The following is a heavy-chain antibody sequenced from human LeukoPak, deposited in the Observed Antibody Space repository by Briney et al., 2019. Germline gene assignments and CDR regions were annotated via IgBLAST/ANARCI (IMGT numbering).Heavy chain of an antibody. D-gene: IGHD2-21*02. Sequence: SETLSLTCTVSGGSISSYYWSWIRQPPGKGLEWIGYIYSSGSTNYNPSLKSRITISVDTPKNQFSLKLSSVTAADTAVYYCARFAYCGGHCWYYFDYWGQGSLVTVSS. CDR2: IYSSGST. CDR3: ARFAYCGGHCWYYFDY. V-gene: IGHV4-59*13. J-gene: IGHJ4*02. CDR1: GGSISSYY.